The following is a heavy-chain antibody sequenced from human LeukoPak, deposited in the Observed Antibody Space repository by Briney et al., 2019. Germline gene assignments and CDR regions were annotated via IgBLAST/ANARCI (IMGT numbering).Heavy chain of an antibody. CDR2: IYSGGST. V-gene: IGHV3-53*01. D-gene: IGHD2-15*01. CDR1: GFTFSRNY. J-gene: IGHJ3*02. Sequence: GGSLRLSCAASGFTFSRNYMSWVRQAPGKGLEWVSVIYSGGSTYYADSVKGRFTISRDNSKNTLYLQMNSLRAEDTAVYYCARERGLPRGALDIWGQGTMVTVSS. CDR3: ARERGLPRGALDI.